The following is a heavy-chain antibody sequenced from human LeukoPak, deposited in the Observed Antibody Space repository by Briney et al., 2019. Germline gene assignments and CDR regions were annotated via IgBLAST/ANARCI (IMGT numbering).Heavy chain of an antibody. CDR2: IDYSGST. CDR3: ARVEWFGELSPFDI. Sequence: SETLSLTCAVSGGSVSSDTYYWSWIRQPQGLGLEWIGYIDYSGSTNYNPTHKRRVTISVDTSKNQFSLKLSYLTAADTAVYYCARVEWFGELSPFDIWCQGTMVIVSS. J-gene: IGHJ3*02. D-gene: IGHD3-10*01. V-gene: IGHV4-61*01. CDR1: GGSVSSDTYY.